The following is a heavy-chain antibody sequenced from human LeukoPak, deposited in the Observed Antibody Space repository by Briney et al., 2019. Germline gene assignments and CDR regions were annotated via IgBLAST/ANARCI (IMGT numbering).Heavy chain of an antibody. D-gene: IGHD6-13*01. CDR3: ARDGGYSST. CDR2: ITSSSSTV. Sequence: PGGSLRLSCVTSGFTFSSYSMNWVRQAPGKGLEYISYITSSSSTVFYADSVKGRFTVSRDNAKNSLYPQMSGLRAEDTAVYYCARDGGYSSTWGQGTLVTVSS. CDR1: GFTFSSYS. J-gene: IGHJ5*02. V-gene: IGHV3-48*01.